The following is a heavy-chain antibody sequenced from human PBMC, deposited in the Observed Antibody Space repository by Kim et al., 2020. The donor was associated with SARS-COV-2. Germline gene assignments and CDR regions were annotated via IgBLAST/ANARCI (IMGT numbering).Heavy chain of an antibody. CDR2: INHSGST. V-gene: IGHV4-34*01. CDR1: GGSFSGYY. CDR3: ARGPLWFGDPVPFDP. J-gene: IGHJ5*02. D-gene: IGHD3-10*01. Sequence: SETLSLTCAVYGGSFSGYYWSWIRQPPGKGLEWIGEINHSGSTNYNPSLKSRVTISVDTSKNQISLKLSSVTAADTAVYYCARGPLWFGDPVPFDPWGQGTLVTVSS.